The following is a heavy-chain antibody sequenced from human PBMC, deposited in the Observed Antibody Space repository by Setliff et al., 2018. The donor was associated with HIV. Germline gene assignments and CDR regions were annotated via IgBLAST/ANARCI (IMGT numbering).Heavy chain of an antibody. CDR1: GYSFSAYW. Sequence: GESLKISCKASGYSFSAYWIGWVRQMPGKGLEWMGIIFPDDSDTRYSPSFRGQVTISADKSINTAYLQWSSLKASDTAMYYCARVDIGYYYDSSGYSHFDHWGQGTLVTVSS. CDR2: IFPDDSDT. CDR3: ARVDIGYYYDSSGYSHFDH. V-gene: IGHV5-51*01. D-gene: IGHD3-22*01. J-gene: IGHJ4*02.